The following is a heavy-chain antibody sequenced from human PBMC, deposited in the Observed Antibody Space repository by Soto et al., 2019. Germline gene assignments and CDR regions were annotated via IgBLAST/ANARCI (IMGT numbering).Heavy chain of an antibody. CDR1: GGSFSGYY. J-gene: IGHJ1*01. V-gene: IGHV4-34*01. Sequence: PSETLSLTCAAYGGSFSGYYWSWIRQPPGKGLEWIGEINHSGSTNYNPSLKSRVTISVDTSKNQFSLKLSSVTAADTAVYYCARAVSVAAAGTTYFQHWGQGTLVPVSS. CDR3: ARAVSVAAAGTTYFQH. CDR2: INHSGST. D-gene: IGHD6-13*01.